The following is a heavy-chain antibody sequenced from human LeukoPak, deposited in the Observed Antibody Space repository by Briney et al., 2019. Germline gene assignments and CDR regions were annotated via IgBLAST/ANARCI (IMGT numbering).Heavy chain of an antibody. CDR2: ISGYSGNT. CDR3: ARGHSSGRDYYFDY. Sequence: GASVKVSCKTSGYSFITYSINWVRQAPGQGLEWMGWISGYSGNTNYAQKLQGRVTMTIDTSTGTAYVELRSLRSDDTAVYYCARGHSSGRDYYFDYWGQGTLVTVSS. CDR1: GYSFITYS. V-gene: IGHV1-18*01. J-gene: IGHJ4*02. D-gene: IGHD6-19*01.